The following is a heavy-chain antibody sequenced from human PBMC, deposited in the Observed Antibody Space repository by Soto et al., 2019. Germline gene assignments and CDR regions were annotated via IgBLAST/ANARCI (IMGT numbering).Heavy chain of an antibody. V-gene: IGHV1-24*01. CDR1: GYTLTELS. J-gene: IGHJ6*03. CDR3: AIYYYFYSGLATYYYMDV. Sequence: APVKVSCKVSGYTLTELSMHWVRQAPGKGLEWMGGFDPEDGETIYAQKFQGRVTMTGDTSTDTAYMELSSLRSEDTAVYYCAIYYYFYSGLATYYYMDVWGKGTTVTVSS. D-gene: IGHD3-3*01. CDR2: FDPEDGET.